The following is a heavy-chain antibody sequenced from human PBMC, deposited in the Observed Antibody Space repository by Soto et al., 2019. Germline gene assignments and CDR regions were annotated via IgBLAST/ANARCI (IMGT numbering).Heavy chain of an antibody. V-gene: IGHV3-11*06. J-gene: IGHJ5*02. CDR1: VFTFSDYY. D-gene: IGHD3-22*01. CDR3: ARATGYYHTSGSES. CDR2: ISSNSNYK. Sequence: XGSLRLSCAASVFTFSDYYMSWIRQAPGKGLEWISYISSNSNYKNHADSVRGRFTISRDNAKNSLYLQMNGLRAEDTAVYYCARATGYYHTSGSESWGQGTLVIVSS.